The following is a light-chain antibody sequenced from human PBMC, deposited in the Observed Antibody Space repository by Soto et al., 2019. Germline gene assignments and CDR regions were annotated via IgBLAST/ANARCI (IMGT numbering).Light chain of an antibody. V-gene: IGLV7-46*01. J-gene: IGLJ3*02. CDR3: FLQYTVFRV. Sequence: QAVVTQEPSVTVSPGGTVTLTCASSAGTVSSAQYPYWIQQKAGQAPRTLIYDTIHKHSWTPARFSGSLLGGKAALTLSGAQPEDEADYYCFLQYTVFRVFGGGIKLTVL. CDR1: AGTVSSAQY. CDR2: DTI.